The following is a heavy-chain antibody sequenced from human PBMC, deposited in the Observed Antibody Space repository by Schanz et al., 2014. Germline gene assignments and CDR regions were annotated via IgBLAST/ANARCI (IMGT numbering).Heavy chain of an antibody. Sequence: QGQLVQSGPEVKEPGASVKVSCEASRYTFNTYGLNWVRQAPGQGLEWVGWISPYTGNTHYFDKMEGRVTMTTDTSTSTAYMELRSLRSDDTAMYYCVRVPSRDVSFDLWGRGTLVTVSS. CDR1: RYTFNTYG. CDR2: ISPYTGNT. V-gene: IGHV1-18*01. J-gene: IGHJ2*01. D-gene: IGHD3-16*01. CDR3: VRVPSRDVSFDL.